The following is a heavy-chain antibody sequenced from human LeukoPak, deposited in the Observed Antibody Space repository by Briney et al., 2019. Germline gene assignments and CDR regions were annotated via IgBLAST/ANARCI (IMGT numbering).Heavy chain of an antibody. J-gene: IGHJ6*02. CDR3: ARFDGFYYYYYGMDV. CDR1: GDTFTSYG. D-gene: IGHD3-10*01. Sequence: ASVKVSCKASGDTFTSYGISWVRQATGQGLEWMGWMNPNSGNTGYAQKFQGRVTMTKNTSISTAYMELSSLRSEDTAVYYCARFDGFYYYYYGMDVWGQGTTVTVSS. V-gene: IGHV1-8*02. CDR2: MNPNSGNT.